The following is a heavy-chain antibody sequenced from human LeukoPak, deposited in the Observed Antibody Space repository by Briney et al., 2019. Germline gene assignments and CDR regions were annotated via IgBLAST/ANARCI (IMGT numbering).Heavy chain of an antibody. CDR3: ARGRSSMVRGYYYYYMDV. J-gene: IGHJ6*03. V-gene: IGHV4-59*01. CDR2: IYYSGST. Sequence: SETLSLTCTVSGRSISSYYWSWIRQPPGKGLEWIGYIYYSGSTNYNPSLKSRVTISVDTSKNQFSLKLSSVTAADTAVYCCARGRSSMVRGYYYYYMDVWGKGTTVTISS. CDR1: GRSISSYY. D-gene: IGHD3-10*01.